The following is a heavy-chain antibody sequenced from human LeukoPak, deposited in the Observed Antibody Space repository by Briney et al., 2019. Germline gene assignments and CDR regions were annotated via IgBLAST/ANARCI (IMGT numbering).Heavy chain of an antibody. Sequence: PSETLSLTCTVCGGSISSSSYYWGWIRQPPGKGLEWIGSIYYSGSTYYNPSLKSRVTISVDTSKNQFSLKLSSVTAADTAVYYCASIATASYGSSSFFYWGQGTLVTVSS. V-gene: IGHV4-39*01. J-gene: IGHJ4*02. D-gene: IGHD6-6*01. CDR2: IYYSGST. CDR1: GGSISSSSYY. CDR3: ASIATASYGSSSFFY.